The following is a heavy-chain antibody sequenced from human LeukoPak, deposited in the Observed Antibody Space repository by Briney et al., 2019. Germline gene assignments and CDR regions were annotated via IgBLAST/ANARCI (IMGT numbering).Heavy chain of an antibody. CDR1: GGSFSGYY. D-gene: IGHD1-14*01. CDR2: IYYSGST. J-gene: IGHJ4*02. CDR3: ASNPTSRFRGGY. V-gene: IGHV4-59*08. Sequence: PSETLSLTCAVYGGSFSGYYWSWIRQPPGKGLEWIGYIYYSGSTNYNPSLKSRVTISVDTSKNQFSLKLSSVTAADTAVYYCASNPTSRFRGGYWGQGTLVTVSS.